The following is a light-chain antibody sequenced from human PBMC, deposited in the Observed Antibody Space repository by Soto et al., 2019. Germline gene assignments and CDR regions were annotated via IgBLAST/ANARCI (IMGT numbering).Light chain of an antibody. J-gene: IGLJ1*01. Sequence: QSVLTQPPSVSDSPGQSITISCIGTSSDIGAFNHVSWHQQHPGKAPKLIIYDVINRPSGVSNRFSGSKTGNTASLIISGLQAEDEADYYCSSYTSSSSYVFGSGTKVTVL. V-gene: IGLV2-14*03. CDR2: DVI. CDR1: SSDIGAFNH. CDR3: SSYTSSSSYV.